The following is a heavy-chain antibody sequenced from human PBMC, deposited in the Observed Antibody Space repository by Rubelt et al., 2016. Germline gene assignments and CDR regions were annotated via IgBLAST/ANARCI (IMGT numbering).Heavy chain of an antibody. CDR1: GFSLSTSREG. D-gene: IGHD3-10*01. J-gene: IGHJ4*02. Sequence: QITLKESGPTLVKPTQTLTLTCTFSGFSLSTSREGVGWIRQPPGKALEWLALIYWDDYKRYSPSLKTRLTINKETSKNQAALTMTNMDPVDTATYYCANNGFGYFDYWGQGTLVTVSS. CDR3: ANNGFGYFDY. V-gene: IGHV2-5*02. CDR2: IYWDDYK.